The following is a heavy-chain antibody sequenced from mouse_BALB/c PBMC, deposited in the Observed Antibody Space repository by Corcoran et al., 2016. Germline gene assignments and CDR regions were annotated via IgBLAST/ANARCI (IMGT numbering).Heavy chain of an antibody. CDR2: INTYTGEP. J-gene: IGHJ3*01. CDR1: GYTFTNYG. V-gene: IGHV9-3-1*01. CDR3: ARDPAWFAY. Sequence: QIQLVQSGPELKKPGETVKISCKASGYTFTNYGMNWVKQAPGKGLKWMGWINTYTGEPTYADDFKGRFAFSLETSASTAYLQNNNLKNEDTATYCCARDPAWFAYWGQGTLVTVSA.